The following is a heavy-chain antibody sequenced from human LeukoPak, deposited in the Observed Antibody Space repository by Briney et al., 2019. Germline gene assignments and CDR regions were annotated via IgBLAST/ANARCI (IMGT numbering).Heavy chain of an antibody. V-gene: IGHV2-70*01. CDR1: GFSLSTRANW. Sequence: SGPKLVNPTQTPTLTCTFLGFSLSTRANWVRLIPDPPGKAPGVLSPIEWSDDKYYSTSLKTRLTISKDTSRNQVVLIMTNMDPVDTATYYCARHSLSTSVYYYYYYGLDVWGQGTTVTVSS. CDR3: ARHSLSTSVYYYYYYGLDV. D-gene: IGHD6-6*01. CDR2: IEWSDDK. J-gene: IGHJ6*02.